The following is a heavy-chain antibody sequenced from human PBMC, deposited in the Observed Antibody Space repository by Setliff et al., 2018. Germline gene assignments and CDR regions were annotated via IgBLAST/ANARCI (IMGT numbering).Heavy chain of an antibody. D-gene: IGHD3-10*01. V-gene: IGHV4-4*08. J-gene: IGHJ4*02. CDR2: IYTTGNT. CDR3: ARSLGSGSYYNSRPFYSDY. Sequence: PSETLSLTCTVSGDSISSFYWSWIRQPPGKGLEWIGCIYTTGNTNYNPSLKSRVTTSLDTSKNQFSLKLSSVTAADTAMYFCARSLGSGSYYNSRPFYSDYWGQGTLVTVSS. CDR1: GDSISSFY.